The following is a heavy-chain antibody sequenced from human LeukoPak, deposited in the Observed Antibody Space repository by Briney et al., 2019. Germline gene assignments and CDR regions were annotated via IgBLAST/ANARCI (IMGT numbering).Heavy chain of an antibody. Sequence: GGSLRLSCAASGFTFSSYGMHWVRQAPGRGLEWVAVISYDGSIKYYADSVKGRFTISRDNSKNTLYLQMNSLRAEDTAVYYCAKDRIPELRYFDWLSALDYWGQGTLVTVSS. CDR2: ISYDGSIK. V-gene: IGHV3-30*18. J-gene: IGHJ4*02. CDR1: GFTFSSYG. D-gene: IGHD3-9*01. CDR3: AKDRIPELRYFDWLSALDY.